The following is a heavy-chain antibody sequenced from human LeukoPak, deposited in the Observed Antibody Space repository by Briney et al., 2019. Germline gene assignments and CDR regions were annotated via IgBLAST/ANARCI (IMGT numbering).Heavy chain of an antibody. J-gene: IGHJ4*02. CDR3: AREALYYDILTGYYRPPFDY. V-gene: IGHV3-7*01. CDR1: GFTFSSYW. Sequence: GGSLRLSCAASGFTFSSYWMSWVRQAPGKGLEWVGNIKQDGSEKYYVDSVKGRFTISRDNAKNSLYLQMNSLRAEDTAVYYCAREALYYDILTGYYRPPFDYWGQGTLVTVSS. D-gene: IGHD3-9*01. CDR2: IKQDGSEK.